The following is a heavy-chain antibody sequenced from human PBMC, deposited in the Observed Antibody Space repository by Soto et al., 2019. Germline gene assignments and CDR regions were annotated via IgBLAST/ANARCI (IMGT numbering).Heavy chain of an antibody. D-gene: IGHD4-17*01. Sequence: ASVKVSCKASGYTFTGYDMHWVRQAPGQGLEWMGWINPNSGGTNYAQKFQGWVTMTRDTSISTAYMELSRLRSDDTAVYYCARGSDYGDSPGYYYYMDVWGKGTTVTVSS. V-gene: IGHV1-2*04. CDR1: GYTFTGYD. CDR2: INPNSGGT. J-gene: IGHJ6*03. CDR3: ARGSDYGDSPGYYYYMDV.